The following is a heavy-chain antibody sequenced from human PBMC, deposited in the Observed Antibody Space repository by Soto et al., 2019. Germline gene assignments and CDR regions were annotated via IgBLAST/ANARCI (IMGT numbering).Heavy chain of an antibody. D-gene: IGHD4-17*01. CDR2: IYYSGST. CDR1: GGSISSGGYY. J-gene: IGHJ4*02. CDR3: ARAPGYGDYARDY. V-gene: IGHV4-31*03. Sequence: PSETLSLTCTVSGGSISSGGYYWSWIRQHPGKGLECIGYIYYSGSTYYNPSLKSRVTISVDTSKNQFSLKLSSVTAADTAVYYCARAPGYGDYARDYWGQGTLVTVSS.